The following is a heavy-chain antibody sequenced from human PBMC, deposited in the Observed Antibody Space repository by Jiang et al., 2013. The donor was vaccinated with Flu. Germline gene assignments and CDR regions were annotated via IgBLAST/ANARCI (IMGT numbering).Heavy chain of an antibody. Sequence: SCAASGFTFSSYGMHWVRQAPGKGLEWVAVISYDGSNKYYADSVKGRFTISRDNSKNTLYLQMNSLRAEDTAVYYCARESAGDVLIDYWGQGTLVTVSS. J-gene: IGHJ4*02. D-gene: IGHD3-16*01. CDR3: ARESAGDVLIDY. CDR2: ISYDGSNK. CDR1: GFTFSSYG. V-gene: IGHV3-30*03.